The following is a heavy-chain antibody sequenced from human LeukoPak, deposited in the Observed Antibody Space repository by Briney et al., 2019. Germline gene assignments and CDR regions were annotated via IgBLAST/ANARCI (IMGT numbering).Heavy chain of an antibody. V-gene: IGHV3-23*01. Sequence: GGSLRLSCAASRFTFGNYGMTWDRQAPGKGLEWVSSISGSGGSTYYADSVKGRFTISRDNSKNTLYLQMNSLRDEDTAVYYCAKSSYYDSSGYYREYYFDYWGQGTLVTVSS. J-gene: IGHJ4*02. CDR2: ISGSGGST. CDR1: RFTFGNYG. CDR3: AKSSYYDSSGYYREYYFDY. D-gene: IGHD3-22*01.